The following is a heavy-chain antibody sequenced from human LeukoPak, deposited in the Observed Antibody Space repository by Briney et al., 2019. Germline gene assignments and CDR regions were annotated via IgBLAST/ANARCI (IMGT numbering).Heavy chain of an antibody. CDR2: IYSGGST. CDR1: GFTVSSNY. Sequence: GGSLRLSCAASGFTVSSNYMSWVRQAPGKGLEWVSVIYSGGSTYYADSVKGRFTISRDNSKNTLYLQMNSPRAEDTAVYYCARLSPVYSEIDYWGQGTLVIVSS. CDR3: ARLSPVYSEIDY. J-gene: IGHJ4*02. D-gene: IGHD2-15*01. V-gene: IGHV3-53*01.